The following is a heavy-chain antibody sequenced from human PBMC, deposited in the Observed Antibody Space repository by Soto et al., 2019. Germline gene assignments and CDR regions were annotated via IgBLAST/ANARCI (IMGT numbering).Heavy chain of an antibody. V-gene: IGHV3-72*01. CDR1: GFILSDHY. CDR2: LRNKPNSDTT. J-gene: IGHJ6*03. D-gene: IGHD2-15*01. Sequence: GGSLRLSCAASGFILSDHYMDWVRQAPGKGLEWVGRLRNKPNSDTTEYAASVEGRFTISRDDSQNSLYLQMNSLETEDTAVYYCARAPVVPAASYYYYYYMDVWGKGTTVTVSS. CDR3: ARAPVVPAASYYYYYYMDV.